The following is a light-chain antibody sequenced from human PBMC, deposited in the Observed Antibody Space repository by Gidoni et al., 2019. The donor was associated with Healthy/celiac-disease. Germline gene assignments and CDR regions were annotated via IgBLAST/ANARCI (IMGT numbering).Light chain of an antibody. Sequence: IQLTQSPSSLSASVGDRVTITCPASQGISSYLAWYQQKPGKAPKLLIYAASTLQSGVPSRFSGSGSGTDFTLTISSLQPEEFATYYCQQLNSYPLTFGGGTKVEIK. CDR3: QQLNSYPLT. CDR2: AAS. J-gene: IGKJ4*01. CDR1: QGISSY. V-gene: IGKV1-9*01.